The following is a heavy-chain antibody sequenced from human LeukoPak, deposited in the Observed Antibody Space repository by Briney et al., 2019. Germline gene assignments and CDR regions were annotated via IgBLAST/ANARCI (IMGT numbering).Heavy chain of an antibody. CDR1: GYTLTDYY. Sequence: GASVKVSCKASGYTLTDYYIHWVRQAPGQGVEWMGWVSPNNGDTNYAQKFQGRVTMTRDTTINTAYMELSRLRSDDTAVYYCARDRESLETGNFDYYYYMDVWGKGTTVTVSS. J-gene: IGHJ6*03. D-gene: IGHD1-1*01. CDR2: VSPNNGDT. CDR3: ARDRESLETGNFDYYYYMDV. V-gene: IGHV1-2*02.